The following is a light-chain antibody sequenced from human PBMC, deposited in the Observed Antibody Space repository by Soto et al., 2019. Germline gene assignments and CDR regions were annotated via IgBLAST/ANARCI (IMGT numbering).Light chain of an antibody. CDR2: DND. Sequence: QSVLTQPPSVSAAPGQKVTISCSGSSSNIGNNYVSWYQHLPGAAPKLIIYDNDKRSSGIPDRFSVSKSGTSATLDITGLQTGDEADYYCGTWDSTLSGVFGTGTKLTVL. CDR3: GTWDSTLSGV. V-gene: IGLV1-51*01. CDR1: SSNIGNNY. J-gene: IGLJ1*01.